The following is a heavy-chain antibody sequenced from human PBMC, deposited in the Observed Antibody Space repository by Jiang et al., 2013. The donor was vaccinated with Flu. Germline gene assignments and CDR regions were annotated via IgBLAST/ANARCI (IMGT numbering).Heavy chain of an antibody. CDR1: GGSISSSNW. Sequence: GSGLVKPSGTLSLTCAVSGGSISSSNWWSWVRQPPGKGLEWIGEIYHSGSTNYNPSLKSRVTISVDKSKNQFSLKLSSVTAADTAVYYCAREQLDSIFGVVTEKYYYGMDVWGQGTTVTVSS. J-gene: IGHJ6*02. CDR3: AREQLDSIFGVVTEKYYYGMDV. V-gene: IGHV4-4*02. D-gene: IGHD3-3*01. CDR2: IYHSGST.